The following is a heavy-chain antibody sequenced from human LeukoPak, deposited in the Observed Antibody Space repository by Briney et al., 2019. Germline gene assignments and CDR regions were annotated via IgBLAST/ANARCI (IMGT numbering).Heavy chain of an antibody. D-gene: IGHD4-11*01. Sequence: SQTLSLTCTASGCSISSGSYYWSWIRQPAGKGLEWIGRIYTSGSTNYNPSLKSRVTISVDTSKNQYSLKRSPVTAADTAVYYCARAHDYRSAWFDPWGQGTLVTVSS. CDR1: GCSISSGSYY. J-gene: IGHJ5*02. CDR3: ARAHDYRSAWFDP. CDR2: IYTSGST. V-gene: IGHV4-61*02.